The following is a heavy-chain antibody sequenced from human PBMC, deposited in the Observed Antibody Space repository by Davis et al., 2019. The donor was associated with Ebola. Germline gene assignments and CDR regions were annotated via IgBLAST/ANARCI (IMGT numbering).Heavy chain of an antibody. J-gene: IGHJ5*02. CDR3: AVFSSGWYLSS. CDR1: GYTFTGYY. Sequence: ASVKVSCKASGYTFTGYYMHWVRQAPGQGLEWMGWINPNSGGTNYAQKFQGRVTITRDTSASTAYMELSSLRSEDTAVYYCAVFSSGWYLSSWGQGTLVTVSS. CDR2: INPNSGGT. D-gene: IGHD6-19*01. V-gene: IGHV1-2*02.